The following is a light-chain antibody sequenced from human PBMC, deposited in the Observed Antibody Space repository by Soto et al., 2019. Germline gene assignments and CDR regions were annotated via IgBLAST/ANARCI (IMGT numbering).Light chain of an antibody. V-gene: IGLV2-23*01. CDR1: SSDVGFYNL. J-gene: IGLJ1*01. CDR3: CSYAGSSYYV. Sequence: QSALTQPASVSGSPGQSITISCTGTSSDVGFYNLVSWYQHRPGKAPKFILYEGSKRPSGVSNRFSGSTSGNTASLTISGLQDEDEAYYYCCSYAGSSYYVFGSGTKLTVL. CDR2: EGS.